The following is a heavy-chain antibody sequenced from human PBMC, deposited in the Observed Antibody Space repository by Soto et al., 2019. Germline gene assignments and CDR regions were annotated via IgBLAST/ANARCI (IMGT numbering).Heavy chain of an antibody. V-gene: IGHV3-23*01. D-gene: IGHD1-1*01. J-gene: IGHJ3*01. Sequence: EVQLLESGGGLVQPGGSLRLSCAASGFTFSTYAMSWVRQTPGKGLEWVSGIGGGDDDRYYADSVKGRFTISRDNTKNTVFLQMSSLSAEDTARYYCAKDRQSYNSGWDPFDFWGQGTVVAVSS. CDR1: GFTFSTYA. CDR3: AKDRQSYNSGWDPFDF. CDR2: IGGGDDDR.